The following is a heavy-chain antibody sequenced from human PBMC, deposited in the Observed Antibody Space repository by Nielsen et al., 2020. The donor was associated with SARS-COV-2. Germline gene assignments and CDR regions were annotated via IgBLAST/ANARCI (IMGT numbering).Heavy chain of an antibody. J-gene: IGHJ4*02. D-gene: IGHD2-15*01. V-gene: IGHV4-39*01. Sequence: SETLSLTCTVSGGSISSYYWGWIRQPPGKGLEWIGSIYYTGSTYSNPSLHSRVTISGDTSKNQFSLKLSSVTAADTAVYYCARRPCSGGSCLSFDYWGQGTLVTVSS. CDR2: IYYTGST. CDR3: ARRPCSGGSCLSFDY. CDR1: GGSISSYY.